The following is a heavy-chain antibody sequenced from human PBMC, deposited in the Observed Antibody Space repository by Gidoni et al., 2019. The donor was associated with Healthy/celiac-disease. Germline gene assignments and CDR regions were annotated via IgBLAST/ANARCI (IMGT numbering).Heavy chain of an antibody. V-gene: IGHV1-69*02. CDR3: AMRLQGCYGMDV. CDR2: IIPILGIA. Sequence: QVQLVQSGAEVKKPGSSVKVSSKASGGTFSSYTISWVRQAPGQGLEWMGRIIPILGIANYAQKFQGRVTITADKSTSTAYMELSSLRSEDTAVYYCAMRLQGCYGMDVWGQGTTVTVSS. CDR1: GGTFSSYT. J-gene: IGHJ6*02. D-gene: IGHD4-4*01.